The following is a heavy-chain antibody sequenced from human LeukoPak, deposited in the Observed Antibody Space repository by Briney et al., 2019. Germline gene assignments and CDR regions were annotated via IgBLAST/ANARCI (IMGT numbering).Heavy chain of an antibody. D-gene: IGHD3-10*01. V-gene: IGHV1-46*01. Sequence: ASVKVSCKASGYTFTSYYMHWVRQAPGQGLEWMGIINPSGGSTSYAQKFQGRVTMTRDTSISTAYMELSRLRSDDTAVYYCARIWFGELGNWFDPWGQGTLVTVSS. CDR1: GYTFTSYY. J-gene: IGHJ5*02. CDR2: INPSGGST. CDR3: ARIWFGELGNWFDP.